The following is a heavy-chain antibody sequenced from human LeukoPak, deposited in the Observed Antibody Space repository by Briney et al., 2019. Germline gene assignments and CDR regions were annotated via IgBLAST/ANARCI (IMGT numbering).Heavy chain of an antibody. Sequence: SETLSLTCVVSGYSISSGYYWGWIRQPPGKGLEWIGSIYHSGNTYYNPSLKSRVTILVDTSKNQFSLKLSFVTAADTAVYYCARRGDYYYYGMDVWGKGTTVTVSS. D-gene: IGHD4-17*01. CDR2: IYHSGNT. CDR3: ARRGDYYYYGMDV. CDR1: GYSISSGYY. V-gene: IGHV4-38-2*01. J-gene: IGHJ6*04.